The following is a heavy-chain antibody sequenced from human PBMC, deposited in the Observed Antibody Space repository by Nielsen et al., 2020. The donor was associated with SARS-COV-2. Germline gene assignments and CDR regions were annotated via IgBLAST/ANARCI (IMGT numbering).Heavy chain of an antibody. CDR1: GGSFSGYY. CDR3: ARVSRGIAARPDY. CDR2: INHSGST. V-gene: IGHV4-34*01. J-gene: IGHJ4*02. D-gene: IGHD6-6*01. Sequence: GSLRLSCAVYGGSFSGYYWGWIRQPPGKGLEWIGEINHSGSTNYNPSLKSRVTISVDTSKNQFSLKLSSVTAADTAVYYCARVSRGIAARPDYWGQGTLVTVSS.